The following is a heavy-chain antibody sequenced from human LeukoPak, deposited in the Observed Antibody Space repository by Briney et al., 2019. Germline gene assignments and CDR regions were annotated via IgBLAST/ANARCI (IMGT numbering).Heavy chain of an antibody. Sequence: ASVKVSCKASGYTFSDFYIYGVRQAPGQGLEYVGWITPKSGDTYSPQRFQGRVTMTRDASISTAYMELSSLRSDDTAVYFCARVRLADERAWAYWGQGTLVTVSS. CDR1: GYTFSDFY. CDR3: ARVRLADERAWAY. D-gene: IGHD3-3*02. J-gene: IGHJ4*02. CDR2: ITPKSGDT. V-gene: IGHV1-2*02.